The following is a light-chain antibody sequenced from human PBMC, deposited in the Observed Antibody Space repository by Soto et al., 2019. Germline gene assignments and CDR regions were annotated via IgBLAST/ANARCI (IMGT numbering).Light chain of an antibody. CDR1: SRDIGFFNY. J-gene: IGLJ1*01. CDR3: SSYTTRSTYV. CDR2: EVT. Sequence: QSALTQPASVSGSPGQSITISCTGTSRDIGFFNYVSWYQQFPGHAPKLIIFEVTNRPSGVSNRFSASKSGNTASLTISGLQAEDGADYYCSSYTTRSTYVLGTGTKVTVL. V-gene: IGLV2-14*01.